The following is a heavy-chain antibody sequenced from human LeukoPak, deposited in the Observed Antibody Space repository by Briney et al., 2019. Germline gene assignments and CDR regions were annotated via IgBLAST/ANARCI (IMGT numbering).Heavy chain of an antibody. CDR2: ISYDGSNK. Sequence: GGSLRLSCAASGFTFSNYGMHWVRQAPGKGLEWVALISYDGSNKYFADSVKGRFTISRDNSKNTLYLQMNTLRAEDTAIYYCARDRYRSGCMDVWGQGTTVTVS. CDR3: ARDRYRSGCMDV. V-gene: IGHV3-30*03. J-gene: IGHJ6*02. CDR1: GFTFSNYG. D-gene: IGHD6-19*01.